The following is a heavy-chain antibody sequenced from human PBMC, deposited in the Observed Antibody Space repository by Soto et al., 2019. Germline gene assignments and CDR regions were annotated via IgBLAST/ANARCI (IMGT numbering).Heavy chain of an antibody. CDR1: GFTFRSYA. CDR3: ANEPVGPHWDFDL. J-gene: IGHJ2*01. Sequence: DVQLLESGGGLVQPGGSLRLSCAASGFTFRSYAMSWVRQATGKGLEWVSGISGSGISTHYAGSVKGRFTVSRDNSKNTLYQQMNSLRAEATAVYNCANEPVGPHWDFDLWGRGTLVTVSS. CDR2: ISGSGIST. V-gene: IGHV3-23*01.